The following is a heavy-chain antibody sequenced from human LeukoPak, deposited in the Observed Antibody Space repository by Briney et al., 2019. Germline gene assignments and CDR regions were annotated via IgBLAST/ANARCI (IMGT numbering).Heavy chain of an antibody. Sequence: SETLSLTCAVYGGSFSGYYWSWIRQPPGKGLEWIGEINHSGSTNYNPSLKSRVTISVDTSKNQFSLKLSSVTAADTAVYYCGRDGIHHGDYPWGRGTLVTVSS. CDR1: GGSFSGYY. CDR3: GRDGIHHGDYP. V-gene: IGHV4-34*01. J-gene: IGHJ5*02. D-gene: IGHD4-17*01. CDR2: INHSGST.